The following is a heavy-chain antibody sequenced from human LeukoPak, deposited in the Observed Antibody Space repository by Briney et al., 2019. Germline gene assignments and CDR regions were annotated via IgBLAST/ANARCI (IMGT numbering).Heavy chain of an antibody. CDR1: GFTFSTDV. Sequence: GGSLRLSCAASGFTFSTDVMSWVRQAPGKGLECVSAISGSGGNTYYADSVKGRFTISRDNSKNMLYLQMNSLRAEDTAVYYCAKGSGRIQIWPQPFGDGMDVWGQGTTVTVSS. CDR3: AKGSGRIQIWPQPFGDGMDV. D-gene: IGHD3-10*01. J-gene: IGHJ6*02. V-gene: IGHV3-23*01. CDR2: ISGSGGNT.